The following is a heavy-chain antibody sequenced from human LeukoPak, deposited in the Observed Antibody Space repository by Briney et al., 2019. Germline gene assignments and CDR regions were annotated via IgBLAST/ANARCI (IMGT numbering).Heavy chain of an antibody. CDR2: ISCSSITI. CDR1: GFTLSSYS. CDR3: ARDTVSSWYFDY. D-gene: IGHD6-13*01. J-gene: IGHJ4*02. Sequence: PGGSLRLSCGASGFTLSSYSMKWVRHARGRGLVWVSYISCSSITIYYADSVKGRFTIPRDNAKNSLYLQMNSLRDEDTAVYYCARDTVSSWYFDYWGQGTLITVSS. V-gene: IGHV3-48*02.